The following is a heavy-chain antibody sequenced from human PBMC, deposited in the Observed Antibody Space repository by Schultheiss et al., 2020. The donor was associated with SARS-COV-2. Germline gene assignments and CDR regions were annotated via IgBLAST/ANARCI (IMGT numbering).Heavy chain of an antibody. CDR1: GFTFSSYA. J-gene: IGHJ4*02. Sequence: GESLKISCAASGFTFSSYAMSWVRQAPGKGLEWVSAISGSGGSTYYADSVKGRFTFSRDNSKNMLYLQMDSLRADDTAVYYCATEAVAGVIYWGQGTLVTVSS. V-gene: IGHV3-23*01. CDR2: ISGSGGST. CDR3: ATEAVAGVIY. D-gene: IGHD6-19*01.